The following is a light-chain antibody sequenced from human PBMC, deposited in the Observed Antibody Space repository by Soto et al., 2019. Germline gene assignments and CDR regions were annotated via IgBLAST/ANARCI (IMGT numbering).Light chain of an antibody. CDR1: SSDVGDYNY. Sequence: QPVLTQPRSVSGSPGQSVTISCTGTSSDVGDYNYVSWYQQHPGKAPKLMIYDVSKRPSGVPDRFSGSKSGNTASLTISGLQAEDEADYYCCSYAGSYTFVVFGGGTKLTVL. J-gene: IGLJ2*01. CDR2: DVS. V-gene: IGLV2-11*01. CDR3: CSYAGSYTFVV.